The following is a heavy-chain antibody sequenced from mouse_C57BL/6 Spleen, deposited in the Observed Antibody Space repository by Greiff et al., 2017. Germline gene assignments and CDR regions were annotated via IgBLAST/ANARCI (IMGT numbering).Heavy chain of an antibody. Sequence: EVKLVESGGDLVKPGGSLKLSCAASGFTFSSYGMSWVRQTPDKRLEWVATISSGGSYTYYPDSVKGRFTISRDNAKNTLYLQMSSLKSEDTAMYYCAGDYDGFFDYWGQGTTLTVSS. D-gene: IGHD2-4*01. J-gene: IGHJ2*01. CDR2: ISSGGSYT. V-gene: IGHV5-6*01. CDR1: GFTFSSYG. CDR3: AGDYDGFFDY.